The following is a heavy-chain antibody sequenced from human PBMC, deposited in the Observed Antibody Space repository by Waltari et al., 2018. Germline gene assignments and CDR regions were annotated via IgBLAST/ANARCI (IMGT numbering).Heavy chain of an antibody. CDR2: ISNSGSSL. V-gene: IGHV3-11*01. J-gene: IGHJ6*03. Sequence: QVQLVESGGGLVKPGGSLRLSCAASGFTFSDYYISWIRQAPGKGLEWVAYISNSGSSLYYTDSVKGRFTISRDNAKNSLYLQMNSLRAEDTAVYYCARGEERRFFDYYFMDVWGKGTTVTVSS. CDR1: GFTFSDYY. CDR3: ARGEERRFFDYYFMDV. D-gene: IGHD3-3*01.